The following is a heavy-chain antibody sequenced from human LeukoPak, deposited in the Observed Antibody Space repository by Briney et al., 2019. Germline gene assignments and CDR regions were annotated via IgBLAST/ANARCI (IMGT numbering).Heavy chain of an antibody. CDR2: INPNSGGT. CDR1: GYTFTGYY. D-gene: IGHD2-21*02. Sequence: GASVKVSCKASGYTFTGYYMHWVRQAHGQGLEWMGWINPNSGGTNYAQKFQGRVTMTRDTSISTAYMELSRLRSDDTAVYYCARDTYSDVAYCGGDCYRLDYWGQGTLVTVSS. V-gene: IGHV1-2*02. CDR3: ARDTYSDVAYCGGDCYRLDY. J-gene: IGHJ4*02.